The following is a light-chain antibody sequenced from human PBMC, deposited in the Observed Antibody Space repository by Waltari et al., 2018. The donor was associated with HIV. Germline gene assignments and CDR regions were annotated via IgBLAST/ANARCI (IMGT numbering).Light chain of an antibody. CDR3: ASYTADDTVL. V-gene: IGLV2-14*01. J-gene: IGLJ2*01. CDR1: DSDFGLYNF. Sequence: SDLTQPASVSGFLGQSITLSCTGGDSDFGLYNFISWYQQQPGKVPKLLLYEVDTRASGIPGRLSGSKSGNTASLTITGLQIEDEGLYYCASYTADDTVLFGGGTTVTVL. CDR2: EVD.